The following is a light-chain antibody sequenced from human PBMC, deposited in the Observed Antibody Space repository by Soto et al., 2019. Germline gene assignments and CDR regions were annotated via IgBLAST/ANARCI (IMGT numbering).Light chain of an antibody. CDR3: QQYYSSPWT. J-gene: IGKJ1*01. CDR1: RSVFYNSNNKNH. Sequence: DIVMTQSPDSLAVSLGERATINCKSSRSVFYNSNNKNHLAWYQQKPGQPPKLLIYWASTRESGVPDRFSGSESGTDFTLTISSLQAEDVAVYYCQQYYSSPWTFGQGTKVEIK. V-gene: IGKV4-1*01. CDR2: WAS.